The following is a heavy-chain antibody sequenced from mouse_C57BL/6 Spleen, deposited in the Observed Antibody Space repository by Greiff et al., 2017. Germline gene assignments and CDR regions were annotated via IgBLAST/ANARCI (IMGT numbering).Heavy chain of an antibody. CDR1: GYAFTNYL. D-gene: IGHD2-3*01. J-gene: IGHJ2*01. CDR3: ARDGYSSYYFDY. CDR2: INPGSGGT. Sequence: QVQLQQSGAELVRPGTSVKVSCKASGYAFTNYLIEWVKQRPGQGLEWIGVINPGSGGTNYNEKFKGKATLTADESSSTAYMQLSSLTSEDSAVYFCARDGYSSYYFDYWGQGTTLTVSS. V-gene: IGHV1-54*01.